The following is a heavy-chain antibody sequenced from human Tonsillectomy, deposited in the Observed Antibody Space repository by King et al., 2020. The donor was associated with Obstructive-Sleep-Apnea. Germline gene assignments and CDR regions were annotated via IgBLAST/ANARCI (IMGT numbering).Heavy chain of an antibody. V-gene: IGHV3-23*04. Sequence: VQLVESGGDLVQPGGSLRLSCAASGFFFSSSAMTWVRQAPGKGLEWVSGISGGRSSTYYADSVKGRFTISRDNSKNTLYLQMNSLRDEDTAVYYCAKGYRSLWYDYFDYWGQGTLVTVSS. CDR1: GFFFSSSA. CDR3: AKGYRSLWYDYFDY. J-gene: IGHJ4*02. CDR2: ISGGRSST. D-gene: IGHD6-13*01.